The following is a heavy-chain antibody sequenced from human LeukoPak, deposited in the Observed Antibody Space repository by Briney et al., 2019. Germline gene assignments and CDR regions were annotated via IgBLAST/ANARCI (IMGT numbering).Heavy chain of an antibody. CDR3: ARGVSGSYPVTDY. J-gene: IGHJ4*02. Sequence: GGSLRLSCAASGFTFSSYSMNWVRQAPGKGLEWVSSISSSSYIYYADSVKGRFTISRDNAKNSLYLQMNSLRAEDTAVYYCARGVSGSYPVTDYWGQGTLVIVSS. CDR1: GFTFSSYS. D-gene: IGHD1-26*01. V-gene: IGHV3-21*01. CDR2: ISSSSYI.